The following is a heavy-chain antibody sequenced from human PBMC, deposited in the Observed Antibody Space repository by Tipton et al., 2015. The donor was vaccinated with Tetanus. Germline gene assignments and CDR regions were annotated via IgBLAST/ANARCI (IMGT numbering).Heavy chain of an antibody. CDR2: VYRSGST. Sequence: TLSLTCAVSGGSFSDYYWNWIRQPPGKGLEWIGEVYRSGSTSYNPSLKSRVTRSGDTSKRQFSLGLNSVTAADTAVYYCAKGGGWGLIDSWGQGTLVTVSS. CDR1: GGSFSDYY. D-gene: IGHD3-16*01. J-gene: IGHJ4*02. CDR3: AKGGGWGLIDS. V-gene: IGHV4-34*01.